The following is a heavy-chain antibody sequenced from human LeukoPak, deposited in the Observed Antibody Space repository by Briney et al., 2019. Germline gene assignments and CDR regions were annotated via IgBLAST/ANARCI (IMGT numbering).Heavy chain of an antibody. CDR1: GYSISSGYY. Sequence: SETLSLTCTVSGYSISSGYYWGWIRQPPGKGLEWIGSIYHSGSTNYNPSLKSRVTISADTSKNQFSLKLSSVTAADTAVYYCARHTYYYDSSGYLYDYWGQGTLVTVSS. J-gene: IGHJ4*02. CDR3: ARHTYYYDSSGYLYDY. D-gene: IGHD3-22*01. CDR2: IYHSGST. V-gene: IGHV4-38-2*02.